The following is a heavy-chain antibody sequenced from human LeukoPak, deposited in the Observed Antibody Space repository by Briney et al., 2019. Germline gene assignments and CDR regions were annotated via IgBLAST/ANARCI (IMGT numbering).Heavy chain of an antibody. V-gene: IGHV3-21*04. CDR3: ARAFGGSYPYYFDY. J-gene: IGHJ4*02. CDR1: GFTFSSYS. Sequence: PGGSLGLSCAASGFTFSSYSMNWVRQAPGKGLEWVSSISSSSSYIYYADSVKGRFTISRHNSKNTLYLQMNSLRAEDTAVYYCARAFGGSYPYYFDYWGQGTLVTVSS. D-gene: IGHD1-26*01. CDR2: ISSSSSYI.